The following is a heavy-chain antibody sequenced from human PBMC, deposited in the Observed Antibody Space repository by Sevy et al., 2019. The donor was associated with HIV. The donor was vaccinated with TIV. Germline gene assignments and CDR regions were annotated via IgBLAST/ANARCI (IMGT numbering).Heavy chain of an antibody. CDR2: ISGSGGST. D-gene: IGHD3-3*01. CDR1: GFTFSSYA. Sequence: GGSLRLSCAASGFTFSSYAMSWVRQAPGKGLEWVSAISGSGGSTYYADSVKGRFTISRDNSKNTLYLQMNGLRAEDTAVYYCAKDSPLRFLEWLETNWFDPWGQGTLVTVSS. J-gene: IGHJ5*02. V-gene: IGHV3-23*01. CDR3: AKDSPLRFLEWLETNWFDP.